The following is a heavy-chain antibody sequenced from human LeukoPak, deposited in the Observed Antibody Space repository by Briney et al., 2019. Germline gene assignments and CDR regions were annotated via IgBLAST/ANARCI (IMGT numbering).Heavy chain of an antibody. CDR3: ASATLVLPAAEPSYYYDSSGYYGRNYFDY. V-gene: IGHV4-34*01. CDR1: GGSFSGYY. CDR2: INHSGST. J-gene: IGHJ4*02. Sequence: SETLSLTCAVYGGSFSGYYWSWIRQPPGKGLEWIGEINHSGSTNYNPSLKSRVTISVDTSKNQFSLKLSSLAAADTAVYYCASATLVLPAAEPSYYYDSSGYYGRNYFDYWGQGTLVTVSS. D-gene: IGHD3-22*01.